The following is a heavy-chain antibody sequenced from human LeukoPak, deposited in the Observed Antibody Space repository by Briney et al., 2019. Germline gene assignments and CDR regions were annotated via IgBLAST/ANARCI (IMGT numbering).Heavy chain of an antibody. CDR2: ISAYNGNT. CDR3: AREDAYDSSGYYWFDP. J-gene: IGHJ5*02. D-gene: IGHD3-22*01. V-gene: IGHV1-18*01. CDR1: GYTFTSYG. Sequence: ASVKVSCKASGYTFTSYGISWVRQAPGQGLEWMGWISAYNGNTNYAQKLQGRVTTTTDTSTSTAYMELRSLRSDDTAVYYCAREDAYDSSGYYWFDPWGQGTLVTVSS.